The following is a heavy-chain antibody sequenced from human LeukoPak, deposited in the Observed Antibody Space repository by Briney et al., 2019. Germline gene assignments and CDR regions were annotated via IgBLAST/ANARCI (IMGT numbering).Heavy chain of an antibody. CDR3: AREDKYYYGSGSYYPM. CDR1: GYTFTSYD. D-gene: IGHD3-10*01. J-gene: IGHJ4*02. V-gene: IGHV1-8*01. CDR2: MNPNSGNT. Sequence: ASVKVSCKASGYTFTSYDINWVRQATGQGLEWMGWMNPNSGNTGYAQKFQGRVTMTRNTSISTAYMELSSLRSEDTAVYYCAREDKYYYGSGSYYPMWGQGTLVTVSS.